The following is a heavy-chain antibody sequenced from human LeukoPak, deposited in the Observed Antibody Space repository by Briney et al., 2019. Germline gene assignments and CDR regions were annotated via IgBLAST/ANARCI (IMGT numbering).Heavy chain of an antibody. V-gene: IGHV3-30*02. CDR2: IRYDASTK. CDR3: AKGGRDGLYYFDY. CDR1: GFTFSIYG. Sequence: GGSLRLSCATSGFTFSIYGIHWVRQAPGKGLEWVALIRYDASTKFYADSVKGRFAISRDNSKNTLNLQMNSLRAEDTAVYYCAKGGRDGLYYFDYWGQETLVTVSS. J-gene: IGHJ4*02. D-gene: IGHD5-24*01.